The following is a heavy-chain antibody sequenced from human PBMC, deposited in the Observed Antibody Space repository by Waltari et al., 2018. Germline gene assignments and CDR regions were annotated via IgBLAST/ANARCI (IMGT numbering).Heavy chain of an antibody. D-gene: IGHD2-15*01. CDR2: VHRSGRT. J-gene: IGHJ4*02. V-gene: IGHV4-4*02. CDR1: GDSLTGNYW. CDR3: ARDRGRGLYLDS. Sequence: QVQLQESGPGLVKPSGTLSLTWGVSGDSLTGNYWWSWVRQPPGKGLEWIGQVHRSGRTNYNPPLESRVTVSIDTSNTQISLELTSATAADTALYFCARDRGRGLYLDSWGRGILVTVSP.